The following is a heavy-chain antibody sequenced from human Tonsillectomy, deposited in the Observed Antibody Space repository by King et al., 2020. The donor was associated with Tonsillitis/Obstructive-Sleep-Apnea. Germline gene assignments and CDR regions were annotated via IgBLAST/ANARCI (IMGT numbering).Heavy chain of an antibody. CDR1: GGSFIGYY. D-gene: IGHD3-10*01. V-gene: IGHV4-34*01. Sequence: VQLQQWGAGLLKPSETLSLTCAVYGGSFIGYYWSWICQPPGDGLEWIGEINHSVITNFIPSLTCQVTISVDTSKNQFSLKLRSVTAADTAVYYCARLLLLTMIQGDAFDIWGQGTMVTVSS. CDR2: INHSVIT. CDR3: ARLLLLTMIQGDAFDI. J-gene: IGHJ3*02.